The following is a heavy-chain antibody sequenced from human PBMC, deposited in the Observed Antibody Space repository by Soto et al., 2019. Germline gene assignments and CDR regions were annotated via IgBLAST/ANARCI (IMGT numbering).Heavy chain of an antibody. CDR2: IFYSGST. V-gene: IGHV4-39*01. J-gene: IGHJ4*02. CDR3: AGFVVPASRNTGFDY. CDR1: GVSINTNNYY. D-gene: IGHD2-15*01. Sequence: SETLSLTCTVSGVSINTNNYYWGWVRQPPGKGLEWIGNIFYSGSTSYNPSLRSRLTISVDTSKNQFSLRLNSVTAADAAVYYCAGFVVPASRNTGFDYWGQGTLVTVS.